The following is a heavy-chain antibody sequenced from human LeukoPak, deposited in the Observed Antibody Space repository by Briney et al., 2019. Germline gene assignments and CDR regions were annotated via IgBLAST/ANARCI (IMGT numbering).Heavy chain of an antibody. V-gene: IGHV7-4-1*02. CDR1: GYTFTSYA. D-gene: IGHD3-9*01. J-gene: IGHJ4*02. Sequence: GASVRVSCKASGYTFTSYAMNWGRQAPGQGLEWRGWINTNTGNPTYAQGFTGRFVFSLDTSVSTAYLQISSLNAEDTAVYYCARVNDILTGYSKPTLDYWGQGTLVTVSS. CDR3: ARVNDILTGYSKPTLDY. CDR2: INTNTGNP.